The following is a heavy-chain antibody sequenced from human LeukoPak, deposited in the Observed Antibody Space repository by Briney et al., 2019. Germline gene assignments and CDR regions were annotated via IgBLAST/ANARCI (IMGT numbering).Heavy chain of an antibody. CDR2: ISGSGVGT. D-gene: IGHD3-22*01. V-gene: IGHV3-23*01. J-gene: IGHJ3*02. Sequence: GGSLRLSCAASGFTFSSYAMSWVRQAPGKGLEWVSTISGSGVGTYYADSVKGRFTISRDNSKNSLYLQMNSLRAEDTAVYYCARVYYYDSSGYYFDAFDIWGQGTMVTVSS. CDR3: ARVYYYDSSGYYFDAFDI. CDR1: GFTFSSYA.